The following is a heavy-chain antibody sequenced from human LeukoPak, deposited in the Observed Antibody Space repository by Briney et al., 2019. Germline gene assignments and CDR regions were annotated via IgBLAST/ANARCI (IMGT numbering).Heavy chain of an antibody. CDR2: IIPILGIA. Sequence: VASVKVSCKASGYTFTSYDINWVRQAPGQGLEWMGRIIPILGIANYAQKFQGRVTITADKSTSTAYMELSSLRSEDTAVYYCARGRATYYYDSSGYLRAPYYYYGMDVWGQGTTVTVSS. V-gene: IGHV1-69*04. CDR3: ARGRATYYYDSSGYLRAPYYYYGMDV. CDR1: GYTFTSYD. D-gene: IGHD3-22*01. J-gene: IGHJ6*02.